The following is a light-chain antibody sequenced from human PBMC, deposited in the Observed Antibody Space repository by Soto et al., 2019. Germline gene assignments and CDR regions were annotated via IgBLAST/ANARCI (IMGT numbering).Light chain of an antibody. CDR2: GAS. CDR3: QQYARPPYA. J-gene: IGKJ2*01. V-gene: IGKV3-20*01. Sequence: EIVLTQSPGTLSLSPGERATLSCRASQSVSSSYLAWYQQKPGQAPRLLIYGASSRATGIPDRFSGSGSGTEFTLTISSLQSEDFAVYYCQQYARPPYAFGQGTKV. CDR1: QSVSSSY.